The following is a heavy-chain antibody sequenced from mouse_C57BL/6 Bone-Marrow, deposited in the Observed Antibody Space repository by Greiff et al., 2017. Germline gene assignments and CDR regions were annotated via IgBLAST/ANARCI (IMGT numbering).Heavy chain of an antibody. V-gene: IGHV1-85*01. CDR2: IYPRDGST. Sequence: LQESGPELVKPGASVKLSCKASGYTFTSYDINWVKQRPGQGLEWIGWIYPRDGSTKYNEKVKGKATLTIDTSSSTAYMELHSLTSEDAAVYFCARKSGDYFDYWGQGTTLTVSS. CDR3: ARKSGDYFDY. J-gene: IGHJ2*01. CDR1: GYTFTSYD.